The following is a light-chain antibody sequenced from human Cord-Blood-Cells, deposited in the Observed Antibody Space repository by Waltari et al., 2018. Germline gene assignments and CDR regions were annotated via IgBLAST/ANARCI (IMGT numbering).Light chain of an antibody. CDR3: MQALQTPWT. CDR2: LGS. CDR1: TSLLHSNGYNY. J-gene: IGKJ1*01. V-gene: IGKV2-28*01. Sequence: DIVMTQSPLSLPVTPGEPASISCRPSTSLLHSNGYNYSDWYMQKPGHSPQLLIYLGSNRASGVPDRFSGSGSGTDFTLKISRVEAEDVGVYYCMQALQTPWTFGQGTKVEIK.